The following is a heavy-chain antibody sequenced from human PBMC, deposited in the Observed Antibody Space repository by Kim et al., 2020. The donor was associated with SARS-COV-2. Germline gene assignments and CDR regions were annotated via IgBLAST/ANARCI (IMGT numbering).Heavy chain of an antibody. V-gene: IGHV4-59*01. CDR2: IYYSGST. D-gene: IGHD5-12*01. CDR1: GGSISSYY. J-gene: IGHJ3*02. Sequence: SETLSLTCTVSGGSISSYYWSWIRQPPGKGLEWIGYIYYSGSTNYNPSLKSRVTISVDTSKNQFSLKLSSVTAADTAVYYCARAWYGYSGYGAFDIWGQGTMVTVSS. CDR3: ARAWYGYSGYGAFDI.